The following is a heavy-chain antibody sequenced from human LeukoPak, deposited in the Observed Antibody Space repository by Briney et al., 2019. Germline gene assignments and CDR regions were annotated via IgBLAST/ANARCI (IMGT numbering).Heavy chain of an antibody. CDR1: GFTFSSYA. Sequence: PGRSLRLSCAASGFTFSSYAMHWVRQAPGKGLEWVAVISYDGSNKYYADSVKGRFTISRDNAKNSLYLQMNSLRAEDTAVYYCARVVVGGRSSYSSGWYDYYYYGMDVWGQGTTVTVSS. CDR2: ISYDGSNK. J-gene: IGHJ6*02. V-gene: IGHV3-30-3*01. D-gene: IGHD6-19*01. CDR3: ARVVVGGRSSYSSGWYDYYYYGMDV.